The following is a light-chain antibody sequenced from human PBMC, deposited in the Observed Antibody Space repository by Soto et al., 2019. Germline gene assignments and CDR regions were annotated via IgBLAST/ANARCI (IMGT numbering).Light chain of an antibody. CDR3: QQYNGYPYT. V-gene: IGKV1-5*03. CDR2: KAS. CDR1: QSISSW. Sequence: DIQMTQSPSTLSASVGDRVTITCRASQSISSWLAWYQQKPGKAPKLLIYKASSLESGVPSRFSGSGSGTEFTLTISSLQPDDLATYYCQQYNGYPYTFGQGTKLEIK. J-gene: IGKJ2*01.